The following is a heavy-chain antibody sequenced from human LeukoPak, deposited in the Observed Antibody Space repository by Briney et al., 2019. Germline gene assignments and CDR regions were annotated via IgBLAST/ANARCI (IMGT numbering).Heavy chain of an antibody. Sequence: SETLSLTCTVSGGSISSSSYYWGWIRQPPGKGLEWIGSIYYSGSTYYNPSLKSRVTISVDTSKNQFSLKLSSVTAADTAVYYCARRDGFDLDYWGQGTLVTVSS. CDR1: GGSISSSSYY. D-gene: IGHD5-24*01. V-gene: IGHV4-39*01. CDR2: IYYSGST. CDR3: ARRDGFDLDY. J-gene: IGHJ4*02.